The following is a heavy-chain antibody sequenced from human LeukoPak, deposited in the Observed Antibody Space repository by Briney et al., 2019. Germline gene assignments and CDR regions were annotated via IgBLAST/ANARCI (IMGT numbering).Heavy chain of an antibody. CDR3: ARGGMAIIGHGMDV. CDR2: INHSGST. CDR1: GGSFSGYY. D-gene: IGHD1-20*01. Sequence: SETLSLTCAVYGGSFSGYYWSWIRQPPGKGLEWIGEINHSGSTNYNPSLKSRVTISVDTSKNQFSLKLSSVTAADTAVYYCARGGMAIIGHGMDVWGQGTTVTVSS. J-gene: IGHJ6*02. V-gene: IGHV4-34*01.